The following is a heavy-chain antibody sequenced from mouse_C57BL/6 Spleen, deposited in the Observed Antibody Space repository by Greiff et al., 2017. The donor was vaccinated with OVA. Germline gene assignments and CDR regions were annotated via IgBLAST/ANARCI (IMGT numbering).Heavy chain of an antibody. CDR3: ARWDGYDVWYFDV. Sequence: QVQLKESGAELARPGASVKLSCKASGYTFTSYGISWVKQRTGQGLEWIGEIYPRSGNTYYNEKFKGKATLTADKSSSTAYMELRSLTSEDSAVYFCARWDGYDVWYFDVWGTGTTVTVSS. CDR1: GYTFTSYG. V-gene: IGHV1-81*01. D-gene: IGHD2-2*01. CDR2: IYPRSGNT. J-gene: IGHJ1*03.